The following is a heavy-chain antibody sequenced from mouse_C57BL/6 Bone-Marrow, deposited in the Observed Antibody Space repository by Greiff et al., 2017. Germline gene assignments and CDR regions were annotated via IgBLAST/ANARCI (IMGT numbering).Heavy chain of an antibody. J-gene: IGHJ4*01. Sequence: EVKLVESGGDLVKPGGSLKLSCAASGFTFSSSGMSWVRQTPDKRLEWVATISSGGSYTYYPDSVKGRFTISRDNAKNTLYLQMSSLKSEDTAMYYCARQGVYYGMDYWGQGTSVTVSS. CDR3: ARQGVYYGMDY. CDR1: GFTFSSSG. CDR2: ISSGGSYT. V-gene: IGHV5-6*01.